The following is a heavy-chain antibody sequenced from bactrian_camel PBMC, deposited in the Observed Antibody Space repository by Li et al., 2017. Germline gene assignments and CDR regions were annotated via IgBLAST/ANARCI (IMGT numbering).Heavy chain of an antibody. CDR3: AARKVARGSHFSLGRAPALRRDEYNF. Sequence: QLVESGGGSVQAGGSLRLSCVASGYIRGSGCMGWFRQAPEKKREGVATIIDSNTQYANSVKGRFTISRDSAENSVYLQMNNLKPDDTAVYYCAARKVARGSHFSLGRAPALRRDEYNFWGQGTQVTVS. CDR1: GYIRGSGC. J-gene: IGHJ4*01. D-gene: IGHD2*01. CDR2: IIDSNT. V-gene: IGHV3S53*01.